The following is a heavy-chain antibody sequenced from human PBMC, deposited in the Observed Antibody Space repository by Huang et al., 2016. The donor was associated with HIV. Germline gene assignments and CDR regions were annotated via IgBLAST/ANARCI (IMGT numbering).Heavy chain of an antibody. Sequence: EVQLVQSGAEVRKPRESLKISCKGSAYSFNNYWIAWVRQMPGKGLEWMGIIYPSDSDTRYSPSFQGQVTISVDKSINTAYLHWNSLKASDSAIYYCARWWDSSSFLGFDIWGQGTMVIVSS. CDR1: AYSFNNYW. CDR3: ARWWDSSSFLGFDI. J-gene: IGHJ3*02. CDR2: IYPSDSDT. D-gene: IGHD6-13*01. V-gene: IGHV5-51*03.